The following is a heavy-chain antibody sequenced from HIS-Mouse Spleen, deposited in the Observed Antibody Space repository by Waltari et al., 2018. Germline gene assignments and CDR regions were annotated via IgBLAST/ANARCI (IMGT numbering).Heavy chain of an antibody. CDR1: GFTFSSYA. CDR3: ASLGPPRRSFSSIAAAGTDGPYFDY. CDR2: ISGSGGST. J-gene: IGHJ4*02. D-gene: IGHD6-13*01. Sequence: SCAASGFTFSSYAMSWVRQAPGKGLEWVSAISGSGGSTYYADSVKGRFTISRDNSKNTLYLQMNSLRAEDTAVYYCASLGPPRRSFSSIAAAGTDGPYFDYWGQGTLVTVSS. V-gene: IGHV3-23*01.